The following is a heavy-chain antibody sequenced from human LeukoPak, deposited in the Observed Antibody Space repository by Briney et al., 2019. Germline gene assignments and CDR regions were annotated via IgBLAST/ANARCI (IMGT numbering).Heavy chain of an antibody. D-gene: IGHD5-18*01. Sequence: SETLSLTCTVSGGSMNTYYWTWLRQPAGKGLEWLGRMYHSGNTHYNSPLYNPSLSSRVTMSVDGAKNQFSLRLKSVTTADTANFCARERDHGYSYGFVLDSWGQGSLVTVSS. J-gene: IGHJ4*02. CDR1: GGSMNTYY. CDR2: MYHSGNT. V-gene: IGHV4-4*07. CDR3: ARERDHGYSYGFVLDS.